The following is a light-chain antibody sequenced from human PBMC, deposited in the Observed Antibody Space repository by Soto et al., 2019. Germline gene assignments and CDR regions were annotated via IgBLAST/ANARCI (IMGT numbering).Light chain of an antibody. CDR1: ASNIGSKT. J-gene: IGLJ1*01. V-gene: IGLV1-44*01. Sequence: QSVLTQPPSASGTPGQRVTISCSGSASNIGSKTVDWYQHLPGTAPKLLIHRTFQRPSGVPARFSGSKSDTSASLAISGLQSEDEADYYCAAWDDTLDESVFGTGTKVTVL. CDR2: RTF. CDR3: AAWDDTLDESV.